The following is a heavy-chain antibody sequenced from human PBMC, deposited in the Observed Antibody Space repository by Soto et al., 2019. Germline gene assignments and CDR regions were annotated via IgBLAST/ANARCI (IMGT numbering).Heavy chain of an antibody. V-gene: IGHV1-69*01. CDR2: ITPIFGTA. CDR3: ASVIYYDSSGYGAHYYGMDV. CDR1: GGTFSSYA. D-gene: IGHD3-22*01. Sequence: QVQLVQSGAEVKKPGSSVKVSCKASGGTFSSYAISWVRQAPGQGLEWMGGITPIFGTANYAQKFQGRVTITADESTSTAYMELSSLRSEDTAVYYCASVIYYDSSGYGAHYYGMDVWGQGTTVTVSS. J-gene: IGHJ6*02.